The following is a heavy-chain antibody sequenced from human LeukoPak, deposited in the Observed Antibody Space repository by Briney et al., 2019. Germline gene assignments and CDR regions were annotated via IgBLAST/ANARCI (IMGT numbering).Heavy chain of an antibody. J-gene: IGHJ4*02. CDR3: ATTSSGWYYFDY. CDR2: IKQDGSEK. D-gene: IGHD6-19*01. Sequence: GGSLRLSCAASGFTFSSYWMSWVRQAPGKGLEWVANIKQDGSEKYYVDSVKGRFTISRDNAKNSLYLQMNSLRAGDTAVYYCATTSSGWYYFDYWGQGTLVTVSS. CDR1: GFTFSSYW. V-gene: IGHV3-7*01.